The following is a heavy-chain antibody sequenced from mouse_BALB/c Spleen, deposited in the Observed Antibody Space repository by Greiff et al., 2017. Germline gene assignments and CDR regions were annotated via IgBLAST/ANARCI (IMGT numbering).Heavy chain of an antibody. V-gene: IGHV6-6*02. CDR2: IRLKSNNYAT. Sequence: EVKLEESGGGLVQPGGSMKLSCVASGFTFSNYWMNWVRQSPEKGLEWVAEIRLKSNNYATHYAESVKGRFTISRDDSKSSVYLQMNNLRAEDTGIYYCTNGNYGYAMDYWGQGTSVTVSS. CDR3: TNGNYGYAMDY. D-gene: IGHD2-1*01. CDR1: GFTFSNYW. J-gene: IGHJ4*01.